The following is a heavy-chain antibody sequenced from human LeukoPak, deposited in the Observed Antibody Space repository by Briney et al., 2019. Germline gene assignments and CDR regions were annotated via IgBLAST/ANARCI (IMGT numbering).Heavy chain of an antibody. V-gene: IGHV3-7*05. CDR3: AKRSDYGDSGNYFDY. J-gene: IGHJ4*02. CDR2: IKQDGSEK. D-gene: IGHD4-17*01. Sequence: GGSLRLSCAASGFTFSSYWMSWVCQAPGKGLEWVANIKQDGSEKYYVDSVRGRFTISRDNAKNSLYLQMNSMRAEDTAVYYCAKRSDYGDSGNYFDYWGQGTPVTVSS. CDR1: GFTFSSYW.